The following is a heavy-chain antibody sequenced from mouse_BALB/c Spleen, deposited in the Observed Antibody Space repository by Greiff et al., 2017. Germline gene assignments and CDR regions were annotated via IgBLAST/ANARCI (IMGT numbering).Heavy chain of an antibody. D-gene: IGHD1-1*01. V-gene: IGHV14-3*02. CDR1: GFNIKDTY. Sequence: VHVKQSGAELVKPGASVKLSCTASGFNIKDTYMHWVKQRPEQGLEWIGRIDPANGNTKYDPKFQGKATITADTSSNTAYLQLSSLTSEDTAVYYCARSTTVVARNFDVWGAGTTVTVSS. CDR3: ARSTTVVARNFDV. J-gene: IGHJ1*01. CDR2: IDPANGNT.